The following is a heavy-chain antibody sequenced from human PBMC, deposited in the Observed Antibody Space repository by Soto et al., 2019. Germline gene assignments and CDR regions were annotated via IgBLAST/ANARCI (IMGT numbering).Heavy chain of an antibody. CDR1: GYTYPSYG. D-gene: IGHD6-19*01. Sequence: ASVKVSCKASGYTYPSYGISWLRQAHGQGLEWMGWISAYNGNTNYARKLQGRVTMTPDTSTSTAYMELRSLRSDDTAVYYCARDRAVAGTIQNNWFDPWGQGSLVTVSS. CDR3: ARDRAVAGTIQNNWFDP. CDR2: ISAYNGNT. V-gene: IGHV1-18*01. J-gene: IGHJ5*02.